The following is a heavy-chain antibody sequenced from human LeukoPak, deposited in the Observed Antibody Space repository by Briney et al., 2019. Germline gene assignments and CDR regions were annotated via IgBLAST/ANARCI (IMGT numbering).Heavy chain of an antibody. CDR2: ISINDGNT. D-gene: IGHD6-19*01. Sequence: GGSLRLSCAASGFSFSDSAMSWVRQAPGKGLEWVSAISINDGNTYYAGSVKGRFTISTDNSKNTLYLQMNSLRVEDTAVYYCAKRAVTFDYWGQGTLVTVSA. J-gene: IGHJ4*02. CDR3: AKRAVTFDY. CDR1: GFSFSDSA. V-gene: IGHV3-23*01.